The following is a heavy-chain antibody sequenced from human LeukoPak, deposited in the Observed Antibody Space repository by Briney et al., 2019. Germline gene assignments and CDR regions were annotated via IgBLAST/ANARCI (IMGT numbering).Heavy chain of an antibody. CDR2: IWYDGSNK. V-gene: IGHV3-33*01. CDR1: GFTFSSYG. CDR3: ARDNYGSGSHYNVAHCIDV. D-gene: IGHD3-10*01. Sequence: PGRSLRLSCAASGFTFSSYGMHWVRQARGKGLEWVAVIWYDGSNKYYADSVKGRFTLCSDNSKNTLYLKINSMRAEDTAVYYCARDNYGSGSHYNVAHCIDVRGQRTTVTVSS. J-gene: IGHJ6*02.